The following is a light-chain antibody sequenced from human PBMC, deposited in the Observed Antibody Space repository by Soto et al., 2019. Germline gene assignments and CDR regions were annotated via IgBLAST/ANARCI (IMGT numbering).Light chain of an antibody. CDR3: QQYANSPDT. J-gene: IGKJ5*01. V-gene: IGKV3-20*01. Sequence: EIVLTQSPGTLSLSPGERATLSCRASQSISSSYLAWYQQKPGQAPRLLIYGASNRATGIPDRFSGSGSGTDFTLTISRPAPEDFAVYYCQQYANSPDTFGQGTRLEIK. CDR1: QSISSSY. CDR2: GAS.